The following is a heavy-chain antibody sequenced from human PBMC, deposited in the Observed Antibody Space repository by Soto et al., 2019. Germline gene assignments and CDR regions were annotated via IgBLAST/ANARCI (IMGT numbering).Heavy chain of an antibody. D-gene: IGHD6-19*01. V-gene: IGHV1-69*13. CDR2: IIPIFGKA. CDR1: GGTFSTST. J-gene: IGHJ4*02. Sequence: SVKVSCKASGGTFSTSTINWVRQAPGQGLEWMGGIIPIFGKATYAQKFQGRVTITADGSTSTAYMELSSLRSEDTAVYFCARWHSGGWPIFDYWGQGTLVTVSS. CDR3: ARWHSGGWPIFDY.